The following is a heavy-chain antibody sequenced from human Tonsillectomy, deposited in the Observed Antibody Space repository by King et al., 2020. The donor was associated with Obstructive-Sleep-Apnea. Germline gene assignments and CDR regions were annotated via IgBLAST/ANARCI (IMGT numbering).Heavy chain of an antibody. CDR3: AKDIGTTVTRDY. Sequence: QLVQSGGGLVQPGGSLKLSCVTSGFTFSSYAMSWVRQAPGKGLEWVSSIISGGKTYYADSVKGRFTISPDNSKNTLYLQMNSLRAEDTAVYYCAKDIGTTVTRDYWGQGTLVTVSS. D-gene: IGHD4-17*01. V-gene: IGHV3-23*04. CDR1: GFTFSSYA. J-gene: IGHJ4*02. CDR2: IISGGKT.